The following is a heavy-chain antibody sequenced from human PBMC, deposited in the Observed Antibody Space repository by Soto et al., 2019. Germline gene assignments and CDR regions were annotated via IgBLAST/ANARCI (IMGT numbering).Heavy chain of an antibody. J-gene: IGHJ4*02. D-gene: IGHD4-17*01. CDR1: GYTLTELS. V-gene: IGHV1-24*01. CDR2: FDPEDGET. Sequence: ASLKVSCKVSGYTLTELSMHWVRQAPGKGLEWMGGFDPEDGETIYAQKFQGRVTMTEDTSTDTAYMELSSLRSEDTAVYYCATDDYGDSDFDYWGQGTLVTVSS. CDR3: ATDDYGDSDFDY.